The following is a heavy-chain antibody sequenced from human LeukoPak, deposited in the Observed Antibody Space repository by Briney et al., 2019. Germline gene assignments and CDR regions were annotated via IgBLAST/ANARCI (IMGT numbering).Heavy chain of an antibody. CDR2: IKQDGSEK. J-gene: IGHJ5*02. Sequence: GGSLRLSCAASGFSVSDYWMTWVGQAPGKGLEWVANIKQDGSEKTYVDSVKGRFTISRDNAKNSLYLQMNSLRVEDTAMYYCVRDGGTDWYDPWGQGTLVTVFS. D-gene: IGHD3-16*01. V-gene: IGHV3-7*01. CDR1: GFSVSDYW. CDR3: VRDGGTDWYDP.